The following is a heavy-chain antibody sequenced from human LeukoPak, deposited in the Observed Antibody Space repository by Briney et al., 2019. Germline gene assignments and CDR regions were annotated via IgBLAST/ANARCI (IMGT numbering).Heavy chain of an antibody. CDR2: IYYSGST. V-gene: IGHV4-59*01. CDR1: GGSISSYY. Sequence: PSETLSLTCTVSGGSISSYYWSWIRQPPGKGLEWIGYIYYSGSTNYNPSLKSRVTISVDTSKNQFSLKLSSVTAADTAVYYCASGDSGSYPKPFDYWGQGTLVTVSS. CDR3: ASGDSGSYPKPFDY. J-gene: IGHJ4*02. D-gene: IGHD1-26*01.